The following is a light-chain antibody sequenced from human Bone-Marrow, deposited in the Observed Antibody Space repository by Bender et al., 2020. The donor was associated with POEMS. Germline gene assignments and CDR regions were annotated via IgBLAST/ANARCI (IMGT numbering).Light chain of an antibody. CDR3: SSYAVSNNLV. Sequence: QSALTQPASVSGSPGQSITISCAGTSSDVGSYRLVSWYQQHPDKVPKLLIYDVSNRPSGVSTRFSGSKSGNTASLTISGLQAEDEGDYFCSSYAVSNNLVFGGGTKLTVL. V-gene: IGLV2-23*02. J-gene: IGLJ3*02. CDR1: SSDVGSYRL. CDR2: DVS.